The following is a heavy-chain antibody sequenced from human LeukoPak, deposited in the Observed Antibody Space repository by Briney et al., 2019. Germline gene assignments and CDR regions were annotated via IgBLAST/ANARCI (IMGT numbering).Heavy chain of an antibody. CDR1: GGSISSYY. J-gene: IGHJ3*02. V-gene: IGHV4-59*08. CDR2: IYYSGST. CDR3: ARHAGYSYGDAFDI. D-gene: IGHD5-18*01. Sequence: ASETLSRTCTVSGGSISSYYWSWIRQPPGKGLEWIGYIYYSGSTNYNPSLKSRVTISVDTSKNQFSLKLSSVTAADTAVYYCARHAGYSYGDAFDIWGRGTMVTVSS.